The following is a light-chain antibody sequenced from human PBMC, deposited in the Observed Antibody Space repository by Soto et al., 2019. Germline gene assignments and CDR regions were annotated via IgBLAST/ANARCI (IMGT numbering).Light chain of an antibody. CDR3: QHYGSSPPMYT. J-gene: IGKJ2*01. CDR1: QSVSSSY. CDR2: GAS. V-gene: IGKV3-20*01. Sequence: EIVLTQSPGTLSLSPGERATLSCRASQSVSSSYLAWYQQKPGQAPRLLIYGASSRATGVPDRISGSGSGTDFTLTISRLEPEDFGAYYCQHYGSSPPMYTFGQGTKLEIK.